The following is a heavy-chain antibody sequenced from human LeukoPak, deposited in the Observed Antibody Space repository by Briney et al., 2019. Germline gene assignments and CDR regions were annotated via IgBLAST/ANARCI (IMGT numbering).Heavy chain of an antibody. V-gene: IGHV1-18*01. Sequence: ASVTVSFKASGYTFTSYGISWVRQAPGQGLEWMGWISAYNGNTNYAQKLQGRVTMTTDTSTSTAYMELRSLRSDDTAVYYCARDGVSSWYWVLDYWGQGTLVTVSS. D-gene: IGHD6-13*01. J-gene: IGHJ4*02. CDR3: ARDGVSSWYWVLDY. CDR2: ISAYNGNT. CDR1: GYTFTSYG.